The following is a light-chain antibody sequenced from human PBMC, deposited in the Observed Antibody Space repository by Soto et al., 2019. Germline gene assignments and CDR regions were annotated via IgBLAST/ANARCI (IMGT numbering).Light chain of an antibody. CDR1: SSNIGAGND. V-gene: IGLV1-40*01. CDR3: QSYDSSLSMYV. Sequence: QSVLTQPPSVSGAPGQRVTISCTGSSSNIGAGNDVHWYQQLLGTAPKLLIYGNSNRPSGVPDRFSGSKSGTSASLAITGLQAEDEADYYCQSYDSSLSMYVFGTGTKATVL. J-gene: IGLJ1*01. CDR2: GNS.